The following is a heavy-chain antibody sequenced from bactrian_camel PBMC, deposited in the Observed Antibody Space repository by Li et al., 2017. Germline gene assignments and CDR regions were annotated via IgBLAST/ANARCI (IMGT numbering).Heavy chain of an antibody. Sequence: HVQLVESGGGSVQTGGSLRLSCDASGYTYSSNCMGWFCQAPGKEREGVASINDDGVPLYADSVKGRFTISQDGADNTVYLQMNDLKPEDTAMYYCAASRLGSTINWRHERRWGYWGQGTQVTVS. CDR2: INDDGVP. D-gene: IGHD4*01. V-gene: IGHV3S53*01. CDR1: GYTYSSNC. J-gene: IGHJ4*01. CDR3: AASRLGSTINWRHERRWGY.